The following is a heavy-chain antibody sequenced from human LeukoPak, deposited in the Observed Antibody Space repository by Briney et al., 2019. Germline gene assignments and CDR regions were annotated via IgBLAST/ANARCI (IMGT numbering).Heavy chain of an antibody. V-gene: IGHV4-39*07. CDR3: ARLVGGVMVTATTPRAPFDY. CDR2: IYYSGST. Sequence: SETLSLTCTVSGGSISSSSYYWGWIRQPPGKGLEWIGGIYYSGSTYYNPSLKSRVTISVDTSKNQFSLKLSSVTAADTAVYSCARLVGGVMVTATTPRAPFDYWGQGTLVTVSS. J-gene: IGHJ4*02. CDR1: GGSISSSSYY. D-gene: IGHD2-21*02.